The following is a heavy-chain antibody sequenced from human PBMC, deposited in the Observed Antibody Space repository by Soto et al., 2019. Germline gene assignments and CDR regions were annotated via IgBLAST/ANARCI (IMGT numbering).Heavy chain of an antibody. CDR3: ARTSRCDS. CDR1: GGSFSGYY. CDR2: INHSGST. J-gene: IGHJ4*02. Sequence: QVQLQQWGAGLLKPSETLSLTCAVYGGSFSGYYWSWVRQPPGKGLEWIGEINHSGSTNCNPSLVSRVTISVDTSKSQFSLKLSSVTAADTAMYYCARTSRCDSWGQGTLVTVSS. V-gene: IGHV4-34*02. D-gene: IGHD6-6*01.